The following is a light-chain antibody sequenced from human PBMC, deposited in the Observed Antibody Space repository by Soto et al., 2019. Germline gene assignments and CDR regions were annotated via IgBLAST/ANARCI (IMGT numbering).Light chain of an antibody. CDR1: SSNIGSNY. J-gene: IGLJ2*01. CDR2: DNY. Sequence: QLVLTQPPSASGTPGQRVTISCSGSSSNIGSNYVSWYQQLPGTAPKLLIYDNYKRPSGIPDRFSGSTSGTSATLAIAGLQTGDEADYYCDSWDNSLSVVLFGGGTKLTVL. V-gene: IGLV1-51*01. CDR3: DSWDNSLSVVL.